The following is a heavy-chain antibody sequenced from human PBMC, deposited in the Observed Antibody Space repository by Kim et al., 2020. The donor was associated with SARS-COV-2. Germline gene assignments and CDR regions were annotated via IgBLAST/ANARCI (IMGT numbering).Heavy chain of an antibody. V-gene: IGHV3-74*01. Sequence: TNYADSVKGRFTVSRDNAKNTLFLQMNSLRVEDTAVYFCVRGELGAYFADWGQGTVVTVSS. J-gene: IGHJ4*02. D-gene: IGHD1-26*01. CDR2: T. CDR3: VRGELGAYFAD.